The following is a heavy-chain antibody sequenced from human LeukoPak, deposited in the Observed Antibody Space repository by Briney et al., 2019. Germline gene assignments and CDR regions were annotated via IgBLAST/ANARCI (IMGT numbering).Heavy chain of an antibody. CDR1: GGSVSSGSYY. J-gene: IGHJ4*02. V-gene: IGHV4-61*01. CDR2: IYYSGST. CDR3: ARELLWFGIFDY. D-gene: IGHD3-10*01. Sequence: SETLSLTCTVSGGSVSSGSYYWSWIRQPPGKELEWIGYIYYSGSTNYNPSLKSRVTISVDTSKNQFSLKLSSVTAADTAVYYCARELLWFGIFDYWGQGTLVTVSS.